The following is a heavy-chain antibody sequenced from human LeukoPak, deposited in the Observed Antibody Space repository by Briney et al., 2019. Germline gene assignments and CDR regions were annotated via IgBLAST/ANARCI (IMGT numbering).Heavy chain of an antibody. V-gene: IGHV3-21*01. Sequence: PGGSLRLSCAASGFTFSSYSMNWVRQAPGKGREWVSSISSSSIYIYYADSVKGRFTISRDNAKNSLYLQMNSLRAEDTAVYYCARDSSQGLYYYGMDVWGKGTTVTVSS. CDR3: ARDSSQGLYYYGMDV. CDR1: GFTFSSYS. J-gene: IGHJ6*04. CDR2: ISSSSIYI.